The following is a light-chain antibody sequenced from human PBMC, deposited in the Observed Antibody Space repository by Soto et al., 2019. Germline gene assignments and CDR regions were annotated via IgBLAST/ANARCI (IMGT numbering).Light chain of an antibody. J-gene: IGKJ4*02. CDR3: QQYNNLPLT. CDR1: QSVSSN. Sequence: EIVMTQSPATLSVSPGERATLSCRASQSVSSNLAWFQQKPGQAPRLLIYGASTRATGIPARFSGSGSGTEFTLTVSSLQSEDFEVYSCQQYNNLPLTFGGGTKVEMK. CDR2: GAS. V-gene: IGKV3-15*01.